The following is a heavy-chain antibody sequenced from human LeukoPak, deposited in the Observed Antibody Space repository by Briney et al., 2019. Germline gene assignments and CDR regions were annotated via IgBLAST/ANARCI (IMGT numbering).Heavy chain of an antibody. Sequence: ASVKVSCKASGYTFTSYDIIWVRQATGQGLEWMGWMNPNTGYTGYAHQFQGRITMTRNTAISTAYMDLSSLNSQDTAVYYCVRSSAWAHFDYWGQGTLVTVSS. D-gene: IGHD2-15*01. CDR1: GYTFTSYD. J-gene: IGHJ4*02. V-gene: IGHV1-8*01. CDR2: MNPNTGYT. CDR3: VRSSAWAHFDY.